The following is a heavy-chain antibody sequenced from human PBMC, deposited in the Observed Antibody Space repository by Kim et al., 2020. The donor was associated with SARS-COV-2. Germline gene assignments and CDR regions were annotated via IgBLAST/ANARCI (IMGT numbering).Heavy chain of an antibody. D-gene: IGHD6-13*01. CDR3: ARLTGSSWYGNWFDP. Sequence: PSRKMRVTISVDPSKTQFSLRLSSVTAADTAVYYCARLTGSSWYGNWFDPWGQGTLVTVSS. J-gene: IGHJ5*02. V-gene: IGHV4-39*01.